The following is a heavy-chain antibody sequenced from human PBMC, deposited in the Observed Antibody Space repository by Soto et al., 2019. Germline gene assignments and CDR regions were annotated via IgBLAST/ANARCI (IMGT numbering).Heavy chain of an antibody. D-gene: IGHD5-18*01. Sequence: GESLKISCKGSGYSFTSYWISWVRQMPGKGLGWMGRIDPSDSYTNYSPSFQGHVTISADKSISTAYLQWSSLKASDTAMYYCASGYSYGFGPYYFDYWGQGTLVTVSS. V-gene: IGHV5-10-1*01. J-gene: IGHJ4*02. CDR3: ASGYSYGFGPYYFDY. CDR2: IDPSDSYT. CDR1: GYSFTSYW.